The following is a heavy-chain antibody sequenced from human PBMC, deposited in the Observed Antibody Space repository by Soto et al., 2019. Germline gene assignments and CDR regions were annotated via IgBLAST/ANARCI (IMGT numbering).Heavy chain of an antibody. J-gene: IGHJ4*02. D-gene: IGHD3-10*01. V-gene: IGHV4-59*01. CDR3: ARDDSERTATY. Sequence: WTWTRQPPGKGLEWIGCVYNGANTSYHPSLKSRVPISVDTSKNQFSLKLTSVTAADTAMYYCARDDSERTATYWGQGTLVTVSS. CDR2: VYNGANT.